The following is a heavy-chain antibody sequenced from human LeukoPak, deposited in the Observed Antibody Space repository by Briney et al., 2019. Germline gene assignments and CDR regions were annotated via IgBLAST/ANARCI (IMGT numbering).Heavy chain of an antibody. CDR2: IYYSGST. CDR1: GGSISSGDYY. CDR3: ARTGQRGYSYGSFDY. V-gene: IGHV4-30-4*01. J-gene: IGHJ4*02. Sequence: SETLSLTCTVSGGSISSGDYYWSWIRQPPGKGLEWIGYIYYSGSTYYNPSLKSRVTISVDTSKNQFSLKLSSVTAADTAVYYCARTGQRGYSYGSFDYWGREPWSPSPQ. D-gene: IGHD5-18*01.